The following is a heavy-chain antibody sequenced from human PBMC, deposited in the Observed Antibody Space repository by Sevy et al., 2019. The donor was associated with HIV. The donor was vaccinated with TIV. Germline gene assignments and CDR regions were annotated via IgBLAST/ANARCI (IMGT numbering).Heavy chain of an antibody. CDR3: ARAVLEISTWRSDY. CDR1: GFTFSSYR. J-gene: IGHJ4*02. D-gene: IGHD1-1*01. V-gene: IGHV3-21*01. CDR2: ISSNSAYI. Sequence: GGSLRLSCAASGFTFSSYRMTWVRQAPGKGLEWVSCISSNSAYINDADSVKGRFTISRDNAKNLLYLQMDSLRAEDTAVYYCARAVLEISTWRSDYWGQGTLVTVSS.